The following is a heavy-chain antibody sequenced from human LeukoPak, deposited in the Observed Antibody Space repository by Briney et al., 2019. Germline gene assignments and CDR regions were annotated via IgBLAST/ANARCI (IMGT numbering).Heavy chain of an antibody. Sequence: SETLSLTCTVSGGSISNYYWSWIRQAPGKGLEWIGYIYYSGSTIYNPSLKSRVTISLDTSKNQFSLKMNSVTAADTAVYYCARMGNPATVTADYWGQGTLVTVSS. J-gene: IGHJ4*02. D-gene: IGHD4-17*01. CDR3: ARMGNPATVTADY. CDR2: IYYSGST. CDR1: GGSISNYY. V-gene: IGHV4-59*08.